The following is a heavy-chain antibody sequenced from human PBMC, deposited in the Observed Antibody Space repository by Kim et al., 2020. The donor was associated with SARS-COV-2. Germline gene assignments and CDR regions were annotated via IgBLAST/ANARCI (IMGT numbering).Heavy chain of an antibody. CDR2: ISSSGETK. D-gene: IGHD3-16*01. CDR3: ATRYVNYYGYYYFDV. CDR1: GFNFINYE. Sequence: GGSLRLSCAASGFNFINYEMNWVRLAPGKGLEWVAHISSSGETKDYADSVKGRFTVSRDNAKNSLYLQINSLRAEDTALYYCATRYVNYYGYYYFDVWGQGTLVTVSS. J-gene: IGHJ4*02. V-gene: IGHV3-48*03.